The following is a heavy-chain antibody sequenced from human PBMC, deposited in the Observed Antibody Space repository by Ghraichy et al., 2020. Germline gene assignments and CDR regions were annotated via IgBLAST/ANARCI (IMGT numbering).Heavy chain of an antibody. Sequence: SETLSLTYTVSGGSISSYYGSWIRQPAGKGLEWIGRIYNDGITNYNPALQSRVTMSVDTSKNQYSLKLRSVTAADTAVYYCAANYGVNSWLDPWGQGTLVTVSS. CDR1: GGSISSYY. CDR3: AANYGVNSWLDP. J-gene: IGHJ5*02. CDR2: IYNDGIT. V-gene: IGHV4-4*07. D-gene: IGHD4-23*01.